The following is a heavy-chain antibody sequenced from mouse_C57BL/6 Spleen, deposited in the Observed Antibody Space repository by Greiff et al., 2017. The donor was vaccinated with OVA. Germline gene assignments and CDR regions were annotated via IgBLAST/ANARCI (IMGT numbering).Heavy chain of an antibody. CDR1: GFTFSDYG. CDR2: ISSGSSTI. J-gene: IGHJ3*01. V-gene: IGHV5-17*01. CDR3: ARAYGNYAFAY. Sequence: EVKVVESGGGLVKPGGSLKLSCAASGFTFSDYGMHWVRQAPEKGLEWVAYISSGSSTIYYADTVKGRFTISRDNAKNTLFLQMTSLRSEDTAMYYCARAYGNYAFAYWGQGTLVTVSA. D-gene: IGHD2-1*01.